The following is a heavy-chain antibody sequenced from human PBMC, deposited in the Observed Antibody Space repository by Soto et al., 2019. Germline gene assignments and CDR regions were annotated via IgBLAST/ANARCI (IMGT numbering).Heavy chain of an antibody. CDR2: IHNSGTS. D-gene: IGHD3-22*01. V-gene: IGHV4-59*01. CDR3: ARDFYDSVGYTWFDS. Sequence: PETLSLTCTVSGDTSTSYYWGWIRQAPGKGLEWIGHIHNSGTSTHNPSLNGRVTISIDMSKKQFSLKLTSLTSADTAVYYCARDFYDSVGYTWFDSWSQGTLVTVSS. J-gene: IGHJ5*01. CDR1: GDTSTSYY.